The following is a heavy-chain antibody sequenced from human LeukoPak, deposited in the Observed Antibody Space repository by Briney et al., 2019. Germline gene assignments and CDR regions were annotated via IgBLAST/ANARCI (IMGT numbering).Heavy chain of an antibody. J-gene: IGHJ4*02. Sequence: SQTLSLTCAISGDSVSSNSAAWNWIRQSPSRGLEWLGRTYYRSKWYNDYAVSVKSRITINPDTSKNQFSLQLNSVTPEDTAVYYCARAWGKNGYCSSTSCSLFDYWGQGTLVTVSS. D-gene: IGHD2-2*01. CDR2: TYYRSKWYN. CDR1: GDSVSSNSAA. CDR3: ARAWGKNGYCSSTSCSLFDY. V-gene: IGHV6-1*01.